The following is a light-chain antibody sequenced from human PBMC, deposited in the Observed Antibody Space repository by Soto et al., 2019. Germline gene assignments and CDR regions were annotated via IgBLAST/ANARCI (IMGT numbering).Light chain of an antibody. CDR2: DVS. CDR1: SSDDGGYNY. V-gene: IGLV2-14*01. CDR3: SSYTSSSTPVV. Sequence: QSALPQPASVSGSPGQSITISCTGTSSDDGGYNYVSWYQQHPGKAPKLMSYDVSNRPSGVSNRFSGSKSGNTASLTISGLQAEDEADYYCSSYTSSSTPVVFGGGTQLTVL. J-gene: IGLJ2*01.